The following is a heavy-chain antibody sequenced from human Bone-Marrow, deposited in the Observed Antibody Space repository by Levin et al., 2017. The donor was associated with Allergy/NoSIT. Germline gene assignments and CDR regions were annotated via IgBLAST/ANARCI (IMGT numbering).Heavy chain of an antibody. CDR2: MNPNSGNT. V-gene: IGHV1-8*01. J-gene: IGHJ4*02. CDR1: GYSFTSYD. CDR3: ARGTRVFEC. Sequence: GASVKVSCKASGYSFTSYDINWVRQATGQGLEWMGWMNPNSGNTGYSQNFQGRVTMTRDTSVSTAYMELSSLRSEDTAVYYCARGTRVFECWGQGTLVTVSS.